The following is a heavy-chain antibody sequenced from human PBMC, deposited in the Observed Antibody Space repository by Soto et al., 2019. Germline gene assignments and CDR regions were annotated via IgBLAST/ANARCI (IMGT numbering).Heavy chain of an antibody. D-gene: IGHD2-15*01. CDR3: AGHGLYGFDI. CDR1: GYPFPTYW. CDR2: IDPHDSYT. J-gene: IGHJ3*02. Sequence: EVQLVQSGAEAKKPGESLWISCEGSGYPFPTYWITWVRQMPGKGLEWMGRIDPHDSYTTYGPSFQGHVSISIDKSIRTAYLQWSSLKASDTAIYYCAGHGLYGFDIWGRGTMVTVSS. V-gene: IGHV5-10-1*03.